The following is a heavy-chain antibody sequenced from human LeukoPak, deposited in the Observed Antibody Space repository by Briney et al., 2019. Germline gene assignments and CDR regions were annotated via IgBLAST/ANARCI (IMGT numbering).Heavy chain of an antibody. CDR1: GFTFSSYA. V-gene: IGHV3-23*01. J-gene: IGHJ4*02. D-gene: IGHD1-26*01. CDR3: ARAVGANTLTHFDY. Sequence: PGGSLRLSCAASGFTFSSYAMSWVRQAPGKGLEWVSAISGSGGSTYYADSVKGRFTISRDNSKNTLYLQMNSLRAEDTAVYYCARAVGANTLTHFDYWGQGTLVTVSS. CDR2: ISGSGGST.